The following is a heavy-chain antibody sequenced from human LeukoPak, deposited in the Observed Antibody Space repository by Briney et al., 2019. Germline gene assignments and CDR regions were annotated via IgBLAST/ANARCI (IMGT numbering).Heavy chain of an antibody. J-gene: IGHJ4*02. CDR1: GFTFSSYS. CDR3: ARYRSGLGFDY. D-gene: IGHD2-21*01. Sequence: GGSLRLSCAASGFTFSSYSMNWVRQAPGKGLEWVSSISSSSSYIYYADSVKGRFTISRDNAKNSLYLQMNSLRAEDTAVYYCARYRSGLGFDYWSQGTLVTVSS. V-gene: IGHV3-21*01. CDR2: ISSSSSYI.